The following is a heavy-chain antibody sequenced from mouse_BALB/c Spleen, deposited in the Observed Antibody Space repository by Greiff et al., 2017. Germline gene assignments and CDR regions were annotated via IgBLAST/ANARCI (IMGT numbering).Heavy chain of an antibody. J-gene: IGHJ2*01. Sequence: EVHLVESGGGLVQPGGSLRLSCATSGFTFTDYYMSWVRQPPGKALEWLGFIRNKANGYTTEYSASVKGRFTISRDNSQSILYLQMNTLRAEDSATYYCARDRYRYDYWGQGTTLTVSS. CDR3: ARDRYRYDY. CDR2: IRNKANGYTT. D-gene: IGHD2-14*01. V-gene: IGHV7-3*02. CDR1: GFTFTDYY.